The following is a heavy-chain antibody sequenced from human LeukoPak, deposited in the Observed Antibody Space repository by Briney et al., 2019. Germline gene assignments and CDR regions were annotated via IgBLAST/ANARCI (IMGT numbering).Heavy chain of an antibody. V-gene: IGHV4-39*07. CDR1: SGSITSGRYE. Sequence: PSETLSLTCIVSSGSITSGRYEWGWVRQPPGKGLEWLGSLSYSGRNDSNPSLKSRLTISGDTSKNHFSLRLSSVTAADTAVYYCVRESPLGSWGSFLFDSWGQGALVTVSS. CDR3: VRESPLGSWGSFLFDS. D-gene: IGHD3-16*01. J-gene: IGHJ4*02. CDR2: LSYSGRN.